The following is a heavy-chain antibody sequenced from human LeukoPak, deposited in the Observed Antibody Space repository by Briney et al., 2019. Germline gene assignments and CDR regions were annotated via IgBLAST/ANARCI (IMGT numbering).Heavy chain of an antibody. D-gene: IGHD2/OR15-2a*01. CDR2: IHNSGIT. CDR3: VSMFNSEYCGL. Sequence: PSETLSLTCSVSDESIRSHYWGCVRQPPGKGLEWITNIHNSGITNYNPFLKSRVPISVDQLKNQFSLKLSSVTAPGTAIYFLVSMFNSEYCGLWRQGILVPVSS. J-gene: IGHJ4*02. CDR1: DESIRSHY. V-gene: IGHV4-59*03.